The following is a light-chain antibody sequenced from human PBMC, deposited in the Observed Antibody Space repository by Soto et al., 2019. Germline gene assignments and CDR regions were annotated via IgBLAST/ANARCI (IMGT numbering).Light chain of an antibody. CDR1: SSDGGYYNY. J-gene: IGLJ3*02. V-gene: IGLV2-14*01. CDR2: EVS. Sequence: QSALAQPASVSGSPGQSITMSCTGTSSDGGYYNYVSWYQHHPGKVPKLMIYEVSSRPSGVSNRFSGSKSGITASLTISGLQADDEADYYCSSYTTSSTQVFGGGTKLTVL. CDR3: SSYTTSSTQV.